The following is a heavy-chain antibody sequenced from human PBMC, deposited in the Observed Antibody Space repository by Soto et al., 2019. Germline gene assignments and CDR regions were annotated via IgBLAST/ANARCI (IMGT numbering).Heavy chain of an antibody. CDR3: ANVPIWCSSTSCYTEGFDY. Sequence: EVQLLDSGGGLVQPGGSLRLSCTASGFTFSDYAMSWVRQPPGKGLEWVSVISAGGSTYYADSVKGWFTVSRANSKNTLYLQMNSLRAEDTAVYYCANVPIWCSSTSCYTEGFDYWGQGTLVTVSS. CDR2: ISAGGST. CDR1: GFTFSDYA. V-gene: IGHV3-23*01. D-gene: IGHD2-2*02. J-gene: IGHJ4*02.